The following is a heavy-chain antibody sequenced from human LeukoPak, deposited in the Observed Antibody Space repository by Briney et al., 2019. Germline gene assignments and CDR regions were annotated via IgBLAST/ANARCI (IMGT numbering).Heavy chain of an antibody. D-gene: IGHD6-19*01. V-gene: IGHV3-7*03. J-gene: IGHJ4*02. CDR3: ARDRDWYSFDS. Sequence: GGSLRLSCATSGFSFSGYWMSWVRQAPGKGLEWVANIKKDGSEKYYVDSVKGRFTISRDNVKNSLYLQMNSLRAEDTAVYYCARDRDWYSFDSWGQGTLVTVSS. CDR1: GFSFSGYW. CDR2: IKKDGSEK.